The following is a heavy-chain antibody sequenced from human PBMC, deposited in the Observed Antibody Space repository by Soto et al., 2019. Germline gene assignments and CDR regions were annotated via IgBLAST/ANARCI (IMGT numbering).Heavy chain of an antibody. CDR1: GGSISSYY. CDR2: IYYSGST. CDR3: AREGGYCTNGVCYKENWFDP. D-gene: IGHD2-8*01. J-gene: IGHJ5*02. V-gene: IGHV4-59*01. Sequence: TSETLSLTCTVSGGSISSYYWSWIRQPPGKGLEWIGYIYYSGSTNYNPSLKSRVTISVDTSKNQFSLKLSSVTAADTAVYYCAREGGYCTNGVCYKENWFDPWGQGTLVTVSS.